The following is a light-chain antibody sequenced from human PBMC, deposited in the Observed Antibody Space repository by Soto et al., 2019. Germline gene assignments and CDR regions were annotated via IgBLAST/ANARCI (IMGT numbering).Light chain of an antibody. CDR2: AAS. V-gene: IGKV1-39*01. CDR1: QSISSY. J-gene: IGKJ4*01. CDR3: QQSYSTPLT. Sequence: DIQMTQSPSSLSASVGDRVTITCRASQSISSYLNWYQQKPGKAPKLLIYAASSLQSVFPSRFSGRGSGTDFTLTISSLQPEDFATYYCQQSYSTPLTFGGGTKVEIK.